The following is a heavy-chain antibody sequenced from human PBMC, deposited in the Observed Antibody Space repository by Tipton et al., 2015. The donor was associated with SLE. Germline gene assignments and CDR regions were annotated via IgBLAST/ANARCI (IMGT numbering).Heavy chain of an antibody. Sequence: LRLSCAASGFTFSTYTMTWVRQAPGKGLEWIGEINQSGNTDYKSSLKSRVTISVDTSKNQFSLKLSSVTAADTAVYYCAAERSSSWSYFDYWGQGTLVTVSS. CDR1: GFTFSTYT. CDR2: INQSGNT. D-gene: IGHD6-13*01. CDR3: AAERSSSWSYFDY. J-gene: IGHJ4*02. V-gene: IGHV4-34*08.